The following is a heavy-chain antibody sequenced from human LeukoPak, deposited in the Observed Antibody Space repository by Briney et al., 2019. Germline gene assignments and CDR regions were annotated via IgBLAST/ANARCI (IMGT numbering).Heavy chain of an antibody. Sequence: SGTLSLTCTVSGGSISSYYWSWIRQPPGKGLEWIGYIYYSGSTNYNPSLKSRVTISVDTSKNQFSLKLSSVTAADTAVYYCARDTFGRSYYYGSGSRLSWFDPWGQGTLVTVSS. CDR2: IYYSGST. D-gene: IGHD3-10*01. J-gene: IGHJ5*02. CDR3: ARDTFGRSYYYGSGSRLSWFDP. V-gene: IGHV4-59*01. CDR1: GGSISSYY.